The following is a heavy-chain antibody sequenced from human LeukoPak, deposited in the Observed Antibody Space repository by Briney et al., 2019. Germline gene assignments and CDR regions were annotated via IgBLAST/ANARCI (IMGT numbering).Heavy chain of an antibody. V-gene: IGHV4-4*09. CDR1: GGSIDTYY. D-gene: IGHD3-22*01. CDR3: ASTFYYYDVSGYYYEYFQY. Sequence: SETLSLTCTVSGGSIDTYYWNWIRQPPGKGLEWIGYVFHTGSTNYNPSLKSRVSISVDTSKNQFSLKLSSVTAADTAVYYCASTFYYYDVSGYYYEYFQYWGQGTQVTVSS. CDR2: VFHTGST. J-gene: IGHJ1*01.